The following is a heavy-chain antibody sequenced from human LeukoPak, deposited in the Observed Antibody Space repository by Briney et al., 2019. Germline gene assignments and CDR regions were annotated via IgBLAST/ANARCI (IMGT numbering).Heavy chain of an antibody. Sequence: SETLSLTCTVSGGSISSSSYYWGWTRQPPGKGLEWIGSIYYSGSTYYNPSLKSRVTISVDTSKNQFSLKVNSVTAADTAVYYCARAPGNDYYPYYYMDVWGKGTTVTVSS. CDR2: IYYSGST. V-gene: IGHV4-39*07. J-gene: IGHJ6*03. CDR3: ARAPGNDYYPYYYMDV. D-gene: IGHD4/OR15-4a*01. CDR1: GGSISSSSYY.